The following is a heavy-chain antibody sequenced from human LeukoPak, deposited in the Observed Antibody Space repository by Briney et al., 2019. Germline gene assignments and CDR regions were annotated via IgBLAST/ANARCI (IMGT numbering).Heavy chain of an antibody. V-gene: IGHV1-2*02. CDR3: ARSSHHHENFEEDV. J-gene: IGHJ6*02. CDR1: GYTFTGYY. CDR2: INPNSGDT. D-gene: IGHD3-9*01. Sequence: ASVKVSCKASGYTFTGYYMHWVRQAPGQGLEWMGWINPNSGDTNYAHKFQGRVTVTRDTSISTAYMELKRLISDDTAVCYCARSSHHHENFEEDVWGQGTTVTVSS.